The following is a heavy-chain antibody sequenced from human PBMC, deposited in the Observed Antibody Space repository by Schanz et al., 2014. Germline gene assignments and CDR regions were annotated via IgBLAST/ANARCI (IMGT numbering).Heavy chain of an antibody. CDR3: ARARYGLEV. CDR1: GYIFSSYA. V-gene: IGHV7-4-1*02. CDR2: INPTTGNP. J-gene: IGHJ6*02. Sequence: QLVQSGSEFRKPGASVKVSCKASGYIFSSYAIHWVRQAPGQGLEWMGWINPTTGNPGYAQGFTGRFVFSFDTSVSTAYLQISGLKAEDTAVEYGARARYGLEVWGQGTTVTVSS.